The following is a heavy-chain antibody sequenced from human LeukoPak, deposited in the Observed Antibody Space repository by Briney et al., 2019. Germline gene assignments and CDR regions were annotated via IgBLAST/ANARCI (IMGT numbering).Heavy chain of an antibody. J-gene: IGHJ4*02. V-gene: IGHV3-48*01. CDR3: ARGTIAAAGYYYFDY. D-gene: IGHD6-13*01. CDR1: GFTFSTYS. CDR2: ISSYSSTI. Sequence: GGSLRLSCAASGFTFSTYSMNWVRQAPGKGLEWVSYISSYSSTIYYADSVEGRFTISRDNAKNSLYLQMNSLRAEDTAVYYCARGTIAAAGYYYFDYWGQGTQVTVSS.